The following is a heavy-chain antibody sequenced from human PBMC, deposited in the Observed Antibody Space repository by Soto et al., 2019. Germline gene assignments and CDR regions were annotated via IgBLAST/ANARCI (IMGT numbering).Heavy chain of an antibody. D-gene: IGHD3-9*01. CDR3: ARVSFDHFVHWFDP. J-gene: IGHJ5*02. CDR1: GDSVSSKTAA. Sequence: SQTLSLTCAISGDSVSSKTAAWNWIRQSPSRGLEWLGRTYFRSKWYNDYAISVKSRITINPDTSKNQFSLLLNSVTPEDTAVYYCARVSFDHFVHWFDPWGQGTLV. CDR2: TYFRSKWYN. V-gene: IGHV6-1*01.